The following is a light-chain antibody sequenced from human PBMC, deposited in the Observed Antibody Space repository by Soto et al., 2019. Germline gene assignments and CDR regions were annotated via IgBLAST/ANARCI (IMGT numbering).Light chain of an antibody. V-gene: IGKV3-15*01. CDR3: QQYNNWPFT. J-gene: IGKJ3*01. Sequence: EIVLTQSPGTLSLSPGERATLSCRASQSVTSNYLAWYQQNPGQAPRLLIYGASTRATGIPARFSGSGSGTEFTLTISSLQSEDFAVYYCQQYNNWPFTFGPGTRWIS. CDR1: QSVTSN. CDR2: GAS.